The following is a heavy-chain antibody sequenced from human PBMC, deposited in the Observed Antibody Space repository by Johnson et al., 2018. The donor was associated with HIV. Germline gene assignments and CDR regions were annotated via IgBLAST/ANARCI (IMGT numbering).Heavy chain of an antibody. J-gene: IGHJ3*01. Sequence: VQLVESGGGLVQPGRSLRLSCTASGFTFDDYAMHWVRLAPGKGLEWVSGINWNGGTPGSADSVKNRFTISRDNAKNSLYLQMNSLRAEDTALYYCARATYYYDTSGYLTRPRAFDVWGQGTMVTVSS. CDR2: INWNGGTP. CDR3: ARATYYYDTSGYLTRPRAFDV. V-gene: IGHV3-20*04. CDR1: GFTFDDYA. D-gene: IGHD3-22*01.